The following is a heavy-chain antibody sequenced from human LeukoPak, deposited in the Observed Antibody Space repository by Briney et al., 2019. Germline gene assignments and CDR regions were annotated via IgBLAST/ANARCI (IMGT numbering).Heavy chain of an antibody. Sequence: PGGSLRLSCAASELTLSSNYMSWVRQAPGKGLEWVSAISTDAGETHYADSVKGRFTISRDNSKNTGSLQMSSLRAEDTALYYCAKGSGNGYGSGPFDYWGQGTLVTVSS. CDR1: ELTLSSNY. J-gene: IGHJ4*02. CDR3: AKGSGNGYGSGPFDY. D-gene: IGHD3-10*01. V-gene: IGHV3-23*01. CDR2: ISTDAGET.